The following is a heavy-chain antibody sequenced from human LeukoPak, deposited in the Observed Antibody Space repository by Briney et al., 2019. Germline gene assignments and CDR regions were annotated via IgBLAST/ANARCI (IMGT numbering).Heavy chain of an antibody. CDR3: ARVFSSSWYLEAIDY. J-gene: IGHJ4*02. CDR1: GYTFTNYG. V-gene: IGHV1-18*01. D-gene: IGHD6-13*01. Sequence: GASVTVSFKASGYTFTNYGISWVRQAPGQGRAWVGWISAYNGNTNYPQKLQGRVTMTTDTSTSTAYMELRSLRSDDTAVYYCARVFSSSWYLEAIDYWGQGTLVTVSS. CDR2: ISAYNGNT.